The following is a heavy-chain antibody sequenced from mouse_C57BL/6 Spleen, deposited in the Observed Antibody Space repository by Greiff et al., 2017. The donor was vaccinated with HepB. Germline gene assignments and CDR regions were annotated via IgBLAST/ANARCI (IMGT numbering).Heavy chain of an antibody. D-gene: IGHD4-1*01. CDR1: GYTFTNYW. V-gene: IGHV1-63*01. Sequence: QVQLQQSGAELVRPGTSVKMSCKASGYTFTNYWIGWAKQRPGHGLEWIGDIYPGGGYTNYNEKFKGKATLTADKSSSTAYMQFSSLTSEDSAISYCARTGSLGPHAMDYWGQGTSVTVSS. CDR3: ARTGSLGPHAMDY. J-gene: IGHJ4*01. CDR2: IYPGGGYT.